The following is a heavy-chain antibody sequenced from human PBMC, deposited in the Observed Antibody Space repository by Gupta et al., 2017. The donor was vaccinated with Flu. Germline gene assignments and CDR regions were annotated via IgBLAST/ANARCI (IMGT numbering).Heavy chain of an antibody. CDR1: YD. CDR3: AKDTGSGGFCYTGFDH. CDR2: ISASGGRT. D-gene: IGHD2-15*01. V-gene: IGHV3-23*01. J-gene: IGHJ4*02. Sequence: YDMNWVRQAPGKGLEGVSGISASGGRTYYADFVKGRFTISRDNYKNTQDLKMKSMRADEKAIYYCAKDTGSGGFCYTGFDHWGQGTLVTVSS.